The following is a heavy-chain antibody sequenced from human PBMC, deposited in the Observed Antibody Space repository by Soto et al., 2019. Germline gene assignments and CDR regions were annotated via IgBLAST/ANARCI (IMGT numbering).Heavy chain of an antibody. V-gene: IGHV3-7*01. Sequence: EVQLVESGGGLVQPGGSLRLSCAASGFTFSSYWMSWVRQAPGKGLERVANIKQDGSEKYYVDSVKGRFTISRDNAKNSLYLQMNSLRAEDTAVYYCARDQRTTVIYYYYMDVWGKGTTVTVSS. CDR3: ARDQRTTVIYYYYMDV. CDR1: GFTFSSYW. J-gene: IGHJ6*03. D-gene: IGHD4-4*01. CDR2: IKQDGSEK.